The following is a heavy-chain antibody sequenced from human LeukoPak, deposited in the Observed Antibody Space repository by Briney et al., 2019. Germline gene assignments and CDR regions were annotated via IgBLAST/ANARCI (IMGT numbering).Heavy chain of an antibody. CDR3: ASSSGWYNSFDY. Sequence: GGSLRLSCAASGFTVSSNYMTWVRQAPGKGLEWVSVVYSGGSTYYADSVKGRFTISRDNSKNTLFLQMNSLRAEDTAVYYCASSSGWYNSFDYWGLGTLVTVSS. CDR1: GFTVSSNY. J-gene: IGHJ4*02. V-gene: IGHV3-66*01. CDR2: VYSGGST. D-gene: IGHD6-19*01.